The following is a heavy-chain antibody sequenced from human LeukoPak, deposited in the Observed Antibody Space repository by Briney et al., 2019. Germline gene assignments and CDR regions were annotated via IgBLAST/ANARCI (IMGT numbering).Heavy chain of an antibody. Sequence: SETLSLTCTVSGGSISSYYWSWIRQPPGKGLEWIGYIYYSGSTNYNPSLKSRVTISVDTSKNQFSLKLSSVTAADTAVYYCARAGLYRKWIQLWLPYFDYWGQGTLVTVSS. CDR3: ARAGLYRKWIQLWLPYFDY. J-gene: IGHJ4*02. CDR2: IYYSGST. V-gene: IGHV4-59*01. CDR1: GGSISSYY. D-gene: IGHD5-18*01.